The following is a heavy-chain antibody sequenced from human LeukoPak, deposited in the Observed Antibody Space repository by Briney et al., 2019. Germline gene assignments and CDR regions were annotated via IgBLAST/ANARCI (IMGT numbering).Heavy chain of an antibody. V-gene: IGHV1-46*01. Sequence: ASVKVSCKASGYTFTSYCMHWVRQAPGQALEWMGIINPSGGSTSYAQKFQGRVTMTRDTSTSTVYMELSSLRSEDTAVYYCARGDSSGDFDYWGQGTLVTVSS. D-gene: IGHD3-22*01. CDR1: GYTFTSYC. CDR3: ARGDSSGDFDY. J-gene: IGHJ4*02. CDR2: INPSGGST.